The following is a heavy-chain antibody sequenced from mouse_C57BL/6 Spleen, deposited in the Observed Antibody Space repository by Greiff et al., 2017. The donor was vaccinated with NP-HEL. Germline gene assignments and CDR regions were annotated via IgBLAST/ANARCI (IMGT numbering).Heavy chain of an antibody. CDR3: ARPGYGSSLWYFDV. CDR2: IDPNSGGT. CDR1: GYTFTSYW. V-gene: IGHV1-72*01. J-gene: IGHJ1*03. D-gene: IGHD1-1*01. Sequence: QQSCKASGYTFTSYWMHWVKQRPGRGLEWIGRIDPNSGGTKYNEKFKSKATLTVDKPSSTAYMQLSSLTSEDSAVYYCARPGYGSSLWYFDVWGTGTTVTVSS.